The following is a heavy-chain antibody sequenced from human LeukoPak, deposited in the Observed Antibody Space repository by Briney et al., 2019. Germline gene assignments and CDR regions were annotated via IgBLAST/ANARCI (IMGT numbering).Heavy chain of an antibody. V-gene: IGHV4-4*07. J-gene: IGHJ3*01. Sequence: HPSESLSLTCTVSGGSISSYYWSWIPQPAGKALEWIGRIYTSGSTNYNPSLKSRVTMSVDTSKNQFSLKLSSVTAADTAVYYCAKVRYRNYDLVIGYDAFDVWGQGTMVTVSS. CDR2: IYTSGST. D-gene: IGHD3-3*01. CDR3: AKVRYRNYDLVIGYDAFDV. CDR1: GGSISSYY.